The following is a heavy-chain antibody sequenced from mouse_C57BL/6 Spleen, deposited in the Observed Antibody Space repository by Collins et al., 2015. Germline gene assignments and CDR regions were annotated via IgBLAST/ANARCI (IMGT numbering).Heavy chain of an antibody. V-gene: IGHV2-2*01. J-gene: IGHJ4*01. CDR1: GFSLTSYG. CDR2: IWSGGST. CDR3: ARKGWSYAMDY. Sequence: TWAVSGFSLTSYGVHWVRQSPGKGLEWLGVIWSGGSTDYNAAFISRLSISKDNSKSQVFFKMNSLQADDTAIYYCARKGWSYAMDYWGQGTSVTVSS. D-gene: IGHD3-3*01.